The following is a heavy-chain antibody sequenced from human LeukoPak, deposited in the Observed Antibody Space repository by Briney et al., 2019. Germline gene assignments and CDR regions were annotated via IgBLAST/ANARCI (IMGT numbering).Heavy chain of an antibody. V-gene: IGHV3-11*01. CDR1: GFTFSDYY. CDR2: ISSSGSTI. Sequence: GGSLRLSCAASGFTFSDYYMSWIRQAPGKGLEWVSYISSSGSTIYYADSVKGRFTISRDNAKNSLYLQMNSLRAEDTAVYYCARGDRGVTMVRGRGYYYGMDVWGQGTTVTVSS. D-gene: IGHD3-10*01. CDR3: ARGDRGVTMVRGRGYYYGMDV. J-gene: IGHJ6*02.